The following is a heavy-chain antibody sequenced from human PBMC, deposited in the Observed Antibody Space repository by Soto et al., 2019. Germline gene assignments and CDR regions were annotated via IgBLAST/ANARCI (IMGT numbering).Heavy chain of an antibody. D-gene: IGHD5-18*01. J-gene: IGHJ6*02. Sequence: GGSLRLSCAASGFTFSSYGMHWVRQAPGKGLEWVAVISYDGSNKYYADSVKGRFTISRDNSKNTLYLQMNSLRAEDTAVYYCAKDYGYLRSGYYYGMDVWGQGATVTVSS. CDR3: AKDYGYLRSGYYYGMDV. CDR2: ISYDGSNK. CDR1: GFTFSSYG. V-gene: IGHV3-30*18.